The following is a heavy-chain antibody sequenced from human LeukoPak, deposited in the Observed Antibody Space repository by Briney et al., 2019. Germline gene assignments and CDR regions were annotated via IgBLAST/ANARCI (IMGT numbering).Heavy chain of an antibody. Sequence: GGSVRLSCAASGFTFSSYSMNWVCQAPGKGLEWASSISSSSSYIYYADSVKGRFTISRDNAKNSLYLQMNSLRAEDTAVYYCARLVDTAMDLPFDPWGQGTLVTVSS. J-gene: IGHJ5*02. CDR3: ARLVDTAMDLPFDP. D-gene: IGHD5-18*01. CDR2: ISSSSSYI. CDR1: GFTFSSYS. V-gene: IGHV3-21*01.